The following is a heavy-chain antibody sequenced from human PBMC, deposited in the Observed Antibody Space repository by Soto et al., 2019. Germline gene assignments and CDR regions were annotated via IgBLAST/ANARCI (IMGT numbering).Heavy chain of an antibody. J-gene: IGHJ4*02. CDR1: GGSISSYY. CDR3: ARVIGVSGWYYFDY. D-gene: IGHD6-19*01. CDR2: IYYSGRT. Sequence: SETLSLTCTVSGGSISSYYWSWIRQPPGKGLEWIGYIYYSGRTNYNTSLKSRVTISVDTSKNQFSLKLSSVTAADTAGYYCARVIGVSGWYYFDYWGQGTLVTVSS. V-gene: IGHV4-59*01.